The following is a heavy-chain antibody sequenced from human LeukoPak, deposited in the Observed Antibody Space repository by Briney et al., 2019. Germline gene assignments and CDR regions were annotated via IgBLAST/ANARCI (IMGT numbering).Heavy chain of an antibody. Sequence: GGSLRLSCAASGLTFSRHWMTWVRPAPRKGREWVASIQQGGSGKYYADSVKGRFTVSRDDAKSSLYLQMNSLSADDTAVYYCAKGPNYGARVDYSDFWGQGTKVTVSS. CDR1: GLTFSRHW. CDR3: AKGPNYGARVDYSDF. D-gene: IGHD4-17*01. V-gene: IGHV3-7*01. J-gene: IGHJ4*02. CDR2: IQQGGSGK.